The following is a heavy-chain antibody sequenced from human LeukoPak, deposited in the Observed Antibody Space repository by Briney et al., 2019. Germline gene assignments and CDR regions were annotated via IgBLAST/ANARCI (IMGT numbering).Heavy chain of an antibody. D-gene: IGHD6-6*01. J-gene: IGHJ5*02. CDR1: GGSISSYY. CDR3: ARERRGEKLVLGFDP. Sequence: SETLSLTCTVSGGSISSYYWSWIRQPPGKGLEGIGYIYYSGSTNYNPSLKSRVTISADTSKNQFSLKLSSVTAADTAVYYCARERRGEKLVLGFDPWGQGTLVTVSS. CDR2: IYYSGST. V-gene: IGHV4-59*01.